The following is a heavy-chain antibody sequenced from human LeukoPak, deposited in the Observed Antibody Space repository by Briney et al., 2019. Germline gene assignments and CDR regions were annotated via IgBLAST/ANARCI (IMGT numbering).Heavy chain of an antibody. D-gene: IGHD6-13*01. CDR3: AKDHSSSWYIYYYYMDV. CDR2: IRYDGSNK. CDR1: GFTFSSYG. V-gene: IGHV3-30*02. Sequence: GGSLRLSCAASGFTFSSYGMHWVRQAPGKGLEWGAFIRYDGSNKYYADSVKGRFTISRDNSKNTLYLQMNSLRAEDTAVYYCAKDHSSSWYIYYYYMDVWGKGTTVTISS. J-gene: IGHJ6*03.